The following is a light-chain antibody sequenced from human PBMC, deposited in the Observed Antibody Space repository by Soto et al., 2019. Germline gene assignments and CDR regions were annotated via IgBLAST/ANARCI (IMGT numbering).Light chain of an antibody. J-gene: IGKJ1*01. Sequence: EILLTQSPFTLSLSPVERATLSCRASQSVRSSLAWYQQQPGQAPRLLIYDASNRATGIPGRFSGSGSGTDFTLTISSLDPKDFAVYYCQQRSNWPGTFGLGTKVDNK. CDR3: QQRSNWPGT. V-gene: IGKV3-11*01. CDR1: QSVRSS. CDR2: DAS.